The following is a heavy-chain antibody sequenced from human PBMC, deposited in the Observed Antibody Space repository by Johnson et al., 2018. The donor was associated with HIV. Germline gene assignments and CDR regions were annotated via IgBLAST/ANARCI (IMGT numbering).Heavy chain of an antibody. Sequence: QVQLMESGGGVVQPGRSLRLSCPASGFTFSDYYMSWIRQAPGKGLEWVSYISSSGSTIYYADSVKGRFTISRDNAKKSLYLQMNSLRAEDTAVYYCARDPAGHRDDAFDIWGQGTMVTVSS. J-gene: IGHJ3*02. CDR3: ARDPAGHRDDAFDI. V-gene: IGHV3-11*04. CDR2: ISSSGSTI. CDR1: GFTFSDYY.